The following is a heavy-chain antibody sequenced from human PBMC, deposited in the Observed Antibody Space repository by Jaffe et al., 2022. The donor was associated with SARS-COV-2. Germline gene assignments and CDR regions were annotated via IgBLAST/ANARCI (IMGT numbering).Heavy chain of an antibody. CDR2: IRQDGGET. CDR3: ARDSESYRYFDY. J-gene: IGHJ4*02. D-gene: IGHD1-26*01. CDR1: GFNFGTYW. Sequence: EVQLVESGGGLVQPGGSLRLSCAASGFNFGTYWMAWVRQAPGKGLEWVTSIRQDGGETHYVDSVKGRFTISRDDAKNSLYLQMSSLRAEDTAVYYCARDSESYRYFDYWGQGTPVTVSS. V-gene: IGHV3-7*03.